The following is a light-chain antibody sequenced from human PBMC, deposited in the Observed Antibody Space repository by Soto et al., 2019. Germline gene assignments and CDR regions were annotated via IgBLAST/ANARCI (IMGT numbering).Light chain of an antibody. J-gene: IGLJ2*01. CDR2: ADN. CDR1: NSNIGAAMD. Sequence: QSVLTQPASVSGAPGQAVTISCTGNNSNIGAAMDVHWYQQFPGKAPKLLIYADNNRPSGVPDRFSGARSGTSASLVITGLQAEDEADYYCQSYDNSRSGHVLFGGGTKLTVL. CDR3: QSYDNSRSGHVL. V-gene: IGLV1-40*01.